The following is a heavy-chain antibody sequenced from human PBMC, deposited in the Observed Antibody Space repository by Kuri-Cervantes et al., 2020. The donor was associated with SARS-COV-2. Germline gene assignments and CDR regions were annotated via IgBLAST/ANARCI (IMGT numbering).Heavy chain of an antibody. D-gene: IGHD2-15*01. J-gene: IGHJ3*02. CDR1: GGSISSSSYY. CDR3: ARDVLRRTLLAQSYAFDI. Sequence: SETLSLTCTVSGGSISSSSYYWGWIRQPPGKGLEWIGSIYYSGSTYYNPSLKSRVTISVDTSKNQFSLKLSSVTAADTAVYYCARDVLRRTLLAQSYAFDIWGQGTMVTVSS. CDR2: IYYSGST. V-gene: IGHV4-39*07.